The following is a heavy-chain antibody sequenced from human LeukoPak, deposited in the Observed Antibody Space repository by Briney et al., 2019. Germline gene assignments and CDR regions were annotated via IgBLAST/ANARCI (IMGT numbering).Heavy chain of an antibody. CDR3: ARGGIYSYGLDY. D-gene: IGHD5-18*01. Sequence: PGGSLRLSCAASGFTFSSYSMNWVRQAPGRGLEWVSSISSSSSYIYYADSVKGRFTISRDNAKNSLYLQMNSLRAEDTAVYYCARGGIYSYGLDYWGQGTLVTVSS. J-gene: IGHJ4*02. CDR2: ISSSSSYI. CDR1: GFTFSSYS. V-gene: IGHV3-21*01.